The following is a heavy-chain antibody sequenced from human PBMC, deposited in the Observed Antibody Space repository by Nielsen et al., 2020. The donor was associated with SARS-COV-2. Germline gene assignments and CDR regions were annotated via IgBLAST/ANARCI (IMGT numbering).Heavy chain of an antibody. J-gene: IGHJ4*02. CDR3: ARDREPGYNAVDY. D-gene: IGHD1-14*01. CDR2: IKTNGGIT. Sequence: GGSLRLSCAASGFTFSDYAMAWVRQAPGKGLEWVSVIKTNGGITYYADSVKGRCTISRDNSKNSLYLRMNSLRAEDTAVYYCARDREPGYNAVDYWGQGILVTVSS. V-gene: IGHV3-23*01. CDR1: GFTFSDYA.